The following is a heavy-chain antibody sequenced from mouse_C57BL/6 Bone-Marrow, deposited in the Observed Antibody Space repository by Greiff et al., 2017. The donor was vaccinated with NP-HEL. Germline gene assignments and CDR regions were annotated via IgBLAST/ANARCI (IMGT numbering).Heavy chain of an antibody. CDR2: ISSGGSYT. V-gene: IGHV5-6*01. CDR1: GFTFSSYG. Sequence: VQLKESGGDLVKPGGSLKLSCAASGFTFSSYGMSWVRQTPDKRLEWVATISSGGSYTYYPDSVKGRFTISRDNAKNTLYLQMSSLKSEDTAMYYCAKRPMITKDYARDYWGQGTSVTGSS. J-gene: IGHJ4*01. CDR3: AKRPMITKDYARDY. D-gene: IGHD2-4*01.